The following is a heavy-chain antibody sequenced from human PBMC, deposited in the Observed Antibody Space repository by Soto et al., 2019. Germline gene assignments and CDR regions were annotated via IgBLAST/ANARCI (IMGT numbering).Heavy chain of an antibody. Sequence: QVQLQESGPGLVKPSGTLSLTCAVSGGSISSSNWWSWVRQPPGKGLEWIGEIYHSGSTNYNPSLKSRVTISVDKSKNRCSLKLSSVAAADTAVYYCASWGLRNPWFDPWGQGTLVTVSS. CDR1: GGSISSSNW. CDR3: ASWGLRNPWFDP. V-gene: IGHV4-4*02. D-gene: IGHD3-16*01. CDR2: IYHSGST. J-gene: IGHJ5*02.